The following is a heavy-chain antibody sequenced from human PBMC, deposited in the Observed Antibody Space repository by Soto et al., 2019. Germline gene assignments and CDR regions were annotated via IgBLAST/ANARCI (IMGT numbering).Heavy chain of an antibody. Sequence: QVQLQQSGPGLVKPSQTLSLTCAISGDSVSSNTAAWTWIRQSPSRGPEWLGRTYYRSKWYNDYAVSLKGRITINPYTSQNEFALRLYSVTPADTAVYYCARGDTRSFQGSLWFDPWGQGPLVTVSS. CDR3: ARGDTRSFQGSLWFDP. CDR2: TYYRSKWYN. V-gene: IGHV6-1*01. D-gene: IGHD2-2*01. J-gene: IGHJ5*02. CDR1: GDSVSSNTAA.